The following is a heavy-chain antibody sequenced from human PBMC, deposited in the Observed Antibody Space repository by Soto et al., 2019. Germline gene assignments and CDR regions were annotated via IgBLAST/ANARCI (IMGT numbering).Heavy chain of an antibody. J-gene: IGHJ5*02. V-gene: IGHV4-30-2*01. CDR1: GGSISSGGYS. CDR3: ARRTVHYYDSSGYTNWFDP. Sequence: SETLSLTCAVSGGSISSGGYSWSWLRQPPGKGLGWIGYIYHSGSTYYNPSLKSRVTISVDRSKNQFSLKLSSVTAADTAVYYCARRTVHYYDSSGYTNWFDPWGQGTLVTVSS. D-gene: IGHD3-22*01. CDR2: IYHSGST.